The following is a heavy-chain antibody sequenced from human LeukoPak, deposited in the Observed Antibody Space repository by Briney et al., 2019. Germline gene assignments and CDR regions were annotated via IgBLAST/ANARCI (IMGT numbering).Heavy chain of an antibody. V-gene: IGHV1-69*05. J-gene: IGHJ4*02. Sequence: SVKLSCKASGRTFNSYSIRWVPQAPGQGLEWMGRVIPIFGTENYAQKFQGRVKITTDESTSTAYMELSSLRSEDTAVYYCARDKEYYDSSGYYFDYGGQGTLVTVS. CDR3: ARDKEYYDSSGYYFDY. D-gene: IGHD3-22*01. CDR1: GRTFNSYS. CDR2: VIPIFGTE.